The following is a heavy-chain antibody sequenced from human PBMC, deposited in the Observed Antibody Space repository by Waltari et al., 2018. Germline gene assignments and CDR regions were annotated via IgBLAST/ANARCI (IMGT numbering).Heavy chain of an antibody. D-gene: IGHD2-15*01. J-gene: IGHJ3*01. V-gene: IGHV3-7*01. CDR1: GFTFTYYW. Sequence: EVQLVDSGGGLVQPGGSLRLPCAASGFTFTYYWMSWVRQAPGKGPEWMAKIKQDGSAKYYVDSWKGRFTIARDNAKNSLYLQMNSRAAEDTAVYYCARAIGGGAFDLWGQGTMVTVSS. CDR2: IKQDGSAK. CDR3: ARAIGGGAFDL.